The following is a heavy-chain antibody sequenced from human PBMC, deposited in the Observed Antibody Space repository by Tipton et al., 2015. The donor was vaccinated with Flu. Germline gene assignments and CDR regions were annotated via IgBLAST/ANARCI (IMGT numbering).Heavy chain of an antibody. CDR1: GGSISSYY. Sequence: TLSLTCTVSGGSISSYYWSWIRQPAGKGLEWIGRIYTSGSTNYNPSLKSRVTISVDTSKNQFPLKLSPVTAADTAVYYCARLRRGGGYVMDVWGKGTTVTVSS. CDR3: ARLRRGGGYVMDV. D-gene: IGHD1-1*01. CDR2: IYTSGST. J-gene: IGHJ6*04. V-gene: IGHV4-4*07.